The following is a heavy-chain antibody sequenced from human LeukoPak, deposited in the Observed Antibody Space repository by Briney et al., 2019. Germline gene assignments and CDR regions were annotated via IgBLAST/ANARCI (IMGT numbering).Heavy chain of an antibody. CDR3: TTNGDAIKY. J-gene: IGHJ4*02. CDR2: IKSKTDGGTI. CDR1: GFTFSIYA. Sequence: GGSLRLSCVASGFTFSIYAMTWVRQAPGKGLEWVGRIKSKTDGGTIDYSAPVKGRFTISRDDSKNMLYLQMNSLKSEDTALYYCTTNGDAIKYWGQGTLVTVSS. D-gene: IGHD4-17*01. V-gene: IGHV3-15*01.